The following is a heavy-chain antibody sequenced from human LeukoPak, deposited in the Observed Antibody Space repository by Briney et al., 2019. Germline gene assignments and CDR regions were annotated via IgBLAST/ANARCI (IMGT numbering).Heavy chain of an antibody. Sequence: SETLSLTCAVYGGSISGYYWSWIRQPPGKGLEWIGEINHSGSTNYNPSLKSRVTISVDTSKNQFSLKLSSVTAADTAVYYCARAHRRNNYYDFWSGYPNWFDPWGQGTLVTVSS. CDR1: GGSISGYY. CDR3: ARAHRRNNYYDFWSGYPNWFDP. J-gene: IGHJ5*02. D-gene: IGHD3-3*01. V-gene: IGHV4-34*01. CDR2: INHSGST.